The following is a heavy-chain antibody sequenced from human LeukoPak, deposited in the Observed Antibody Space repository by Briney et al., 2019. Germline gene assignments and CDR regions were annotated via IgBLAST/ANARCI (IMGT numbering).Heavy chain of an antibody. D-gene: IGHD2-15*01. V-gene: IGHV4-30-2*01. CDR2: IYHSGST. Sequence: SQTLSLTCAVSGGSISYSGYSWSWIRQPPGKGLEWIGYIYHSGSTYYNPSLNSRVTISVDRSKNQFSRKLSSVTAADTAVYYCARAGDLIVVPMGAFDIWGQGTNVTASS. J-gene: IGHJ3*02. CDR1: GGSISYSGYS. CDR3: ARAGDLIVVPMGAFDI.